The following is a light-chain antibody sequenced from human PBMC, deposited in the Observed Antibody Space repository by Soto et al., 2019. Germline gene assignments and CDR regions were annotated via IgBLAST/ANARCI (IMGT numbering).Light chain of an antibody. V-gene: IGKV1-8*01. J-gene: IGKJ1*01. CDR2: AAS. Sequence: AIRMTQSPSSLSASTGDRVTITCRASQIISNSLVWYQQKPGKAPKVLIHAASTLQSGVSSRFSGSGSGTDFTLTISRLQSEDFATYYCQQYSSYPWTFGQGTKV. CDR1: QIISNS. CDR3: QQYSSYPWT.